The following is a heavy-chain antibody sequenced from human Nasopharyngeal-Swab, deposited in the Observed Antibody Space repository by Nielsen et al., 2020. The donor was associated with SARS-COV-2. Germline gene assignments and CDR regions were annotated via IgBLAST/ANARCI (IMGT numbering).Heavy chain of an antibody. J-gene: IGHJ4*02. V-gene: IGHV3-30*18. Sequence: VRQAPGKGLEWVAVISYDGSNKYYADSVKGRFTISRDNSKNTLCLQMNSLRAEDTAVYYCAKDRGYSSSWYIFDYWGQGTLVTVSS. CDR3: AKDRGYSSSWYIFDY. D-gene: IGHD6-13*01. CDR2: ISYDGSNK.